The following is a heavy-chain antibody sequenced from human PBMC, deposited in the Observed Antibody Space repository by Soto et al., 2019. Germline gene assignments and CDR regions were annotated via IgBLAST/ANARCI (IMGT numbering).Heavy chain of an antibody. CDR2: ISYDGSNK. J-gene: IGHJ4*02. D-gene: IGHD5-18*01. Sequence: PGGSLRLSCAASGFTFSSYAMHWVRQAPGKGLEWVAVISYDGSNKYYADSVKGRFTISRDNSKNTLYLQMNSLRAEDTAVYYCARDRLIYSYGGDNPPAGKIDYWGQGTLVTVSS. V-gene: IGHV3-30-3*01. CDR3: ARDRLIYSYGGDNPPAGKIDY. CDR1: GFTFSSYA.